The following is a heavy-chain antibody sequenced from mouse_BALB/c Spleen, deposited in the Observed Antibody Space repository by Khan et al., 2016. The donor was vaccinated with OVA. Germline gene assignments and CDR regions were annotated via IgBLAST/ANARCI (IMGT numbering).Heavy chain of an antibody. V-gene: IGHV3-8*02. CDR1: GDSITSGY. D-gene: IGHD2-12*01. J-gene: IGHJ3*01. Sequence: EVQLQESGPSLVKPSQTLSLTCSVTGDSITSGYWNWIRKFQGNKLEYMGYIIYTGYTYYNPSLKSRISITRHTSKNQYYLQLSSVTDEDTATYYCARSTYRYAFVYWGQGTLVTVSA. CDR2: IIYTGYT. CDR3: ARSTYRYAFVY.